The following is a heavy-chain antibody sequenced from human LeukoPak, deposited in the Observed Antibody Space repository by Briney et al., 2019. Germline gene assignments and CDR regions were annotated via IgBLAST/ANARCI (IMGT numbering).Heavy chain of an antibody. J-gene: IGHJ4*02. CDR2: THHSGST. D-gene: IGHD5-24*01. CDR1: GGSISSYY. V-gene: IGHV4-34*01. CDR3: ARSRGWLQSHPLGY. Sequence: SETLSLTCTVSGGSISSYYCGWIRQPPGKGLEWIGETHHSGSTNYNPSLKSRVTISVDTSKNQFSLKLSSVTAADTAVYYCARSRGWLQSHPLGYWGQGTLVTVSS.